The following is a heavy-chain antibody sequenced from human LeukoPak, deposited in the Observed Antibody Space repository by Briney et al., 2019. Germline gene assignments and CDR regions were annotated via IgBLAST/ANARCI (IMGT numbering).Heavy chain of an antibody. CDR1: GFTLSSYS. V-gene: IGHV3-48*02. CDR2: ISSSSTI. Sequence: GGSLRLSCAASGFTLSSYSMNWVRQAPGKGLEWVSYISSSSTIYHADSVKGRFTISRDIAKNSLYLQMNSLRDEDTAVYYYARDALGYWYFDLWGRGTLVTVSS. D-gene: IGHD7-27*01. CDR3: ARDALGYWYFDL. J-gene: IGHJ2*01.